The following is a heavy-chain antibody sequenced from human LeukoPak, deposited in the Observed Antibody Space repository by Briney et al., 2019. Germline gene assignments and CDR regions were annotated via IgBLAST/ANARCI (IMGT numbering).Heavy chain of an antibody. D-gene: IGHD1-26*01. CDR3: AKAPTYSGSYREFDY. V-gene: IGHV3-23*01. J-gene: IGHJ4*02. Sequence: GGSLRLSCAASGFTFRSYAMGWVRQAPGKGLEWVSAISGSGGSTYYADSVKGRFTISRDNSKNTLYLQMNSLRAEDTAVYYCAKAPTYSGSYREFDYWGQGTLVTVSS. CDR2: ISGSGGST. CDR1: GFTFRSYA.